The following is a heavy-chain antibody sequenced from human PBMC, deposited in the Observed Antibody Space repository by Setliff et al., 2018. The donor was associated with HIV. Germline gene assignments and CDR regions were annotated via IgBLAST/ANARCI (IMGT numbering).Heavy chain of an antibody. J-gene: IGHJ5*02. Sequence: SETLSLTCTVSGGSISSNNYFWGWIRQPPEKGLEWIGSIYYSGSTYYNPSLKSRVTISIDTSRNQFSVKLSSVTAADTAVYYCARRHTAFDPWGQGTLVTVSS. CDR3: ARRHTAFDP. CDR1: GGSISSNNYF. V-gene: IGHV4-39*01. CDR2: IYYSGST. D-gene: IGHD5-18*01.